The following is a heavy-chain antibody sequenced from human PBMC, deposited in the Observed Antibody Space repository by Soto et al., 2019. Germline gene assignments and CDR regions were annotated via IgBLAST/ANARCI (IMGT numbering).Heavy chain of an antibody. CDR2: INHSGST. Sequence: PSETLSLTCAVYGGSFSGYYWSWIRQPPGKGLEWIGEINHSGSTNYNPSLKSRVTISVDTSKNQFSLKLSSVTAADTAVYYCARGGGGIAAPHDYYGMDVWGQGTTVTVSS. CDR1: GGSFSGYY. V-gene: IGHV4-34*01. J-gene: IGHJ6*02. CDR3: ARGGGGIAAPHDYYGMDV. D-gene: IGHD6-13*01.